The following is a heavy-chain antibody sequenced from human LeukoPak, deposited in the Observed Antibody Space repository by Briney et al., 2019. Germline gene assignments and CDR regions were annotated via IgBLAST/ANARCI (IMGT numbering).Heavy chain of an antibody. J-gene: IGHJ6*03. V-gene: IGHV5-51*01. CDR1: GYSFTSYW. CDR2: IYPGDSDT. Sequence: GESLEISFQRSGYSFTSYWIGWVRQLPGKGLEWMGIIYPGDSDTRYSPSFQGQVTISADKSISTAYLQWSSLKASDTAMYYCARLAQAICSGGSCYSSGYMDVWGKGTTVTVSS. D-gene: IGHD2-15*01. CDR3: ARLAQAICSGGSCYSSGYMDV.